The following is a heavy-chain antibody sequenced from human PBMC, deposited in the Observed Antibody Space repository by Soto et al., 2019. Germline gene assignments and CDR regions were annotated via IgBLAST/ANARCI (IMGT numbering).Heavy chain of an antibody. V-gene: IGHV4-59*01. CDR2: IYYTGST. D-gene: IGHD2-15*01. Sequence: SETLSLTCTVSGDSMDSFYWNWIRQPPGKGLEWIGNIYYTGSTNYNPSLESRVSISIDTSKNQFSLQLTSVTAADTAIYYCARDATLRHWGHGTLVTVSS. J-gene: IGHJ4*01. CDR1: GDSMDSFY. CDR3: ARDATLRH.